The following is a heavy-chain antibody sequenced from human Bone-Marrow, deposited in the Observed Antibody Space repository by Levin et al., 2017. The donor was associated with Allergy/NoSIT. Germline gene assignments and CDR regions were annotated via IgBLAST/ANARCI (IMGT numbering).Heavy chain of an antibody. CDR1: GYSFTNDY. Sequence: ASVKVSCKASGYSFTNDYMHWVRQAPGEGLEWMGIIDPSINIATYAQKFQDRVTMTSDTSTSTVYMEMSGLRYEDTAMYYCAKDAWRCDDGSCLVPFDPWGQGTLVTVSS. J-gene: IGHJ5*02. CDR3: AKDAWRCDDGSCLVPFDP. V-gene: IGHV1-46*01. D-gene: IGHD3-9*01. CDR2: IDPSINIA.